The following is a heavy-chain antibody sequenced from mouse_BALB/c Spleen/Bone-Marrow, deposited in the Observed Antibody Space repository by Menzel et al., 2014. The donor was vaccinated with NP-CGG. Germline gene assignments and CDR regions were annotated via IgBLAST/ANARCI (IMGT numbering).Heavy chain of an antibody. J-gene: IGHJ2*01. CDR2: IDPASDYT. D-gene: IGHD4-1*01. CDR1: GFNIKDTY. V-gene: IGHV14-3*02. Sequence: EVQLVESGAELVKPGASVKLSCTASGFNIKDTYMHLVKQRPEQGLERIGRIDPASDYTQFDSKFQGKATITADTSSNTAYLQLSSLTSEDTAVYYCATLTGTFDYWGQGTTLTVSS. CDR3: ATLTGTFDY.